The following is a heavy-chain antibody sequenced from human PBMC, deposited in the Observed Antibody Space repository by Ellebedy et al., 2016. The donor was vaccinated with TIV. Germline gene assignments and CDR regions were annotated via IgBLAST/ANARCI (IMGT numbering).Heavy chain of an antibody. CDR2: IYQDGSDQ. CDR3: ARRGSYGDYAVQVNSWFDP. D-gene: IGHD4-17*01. V-gene: IGHV3-7*01. Sequence: PGGSLRLSCAASGFSFPSYWMSWVRQAPGKGLEWVANIYQDGSDQYYVDSVKGRFTISRDNANNSLFLQMNSLRGEDTAVYYCARRGSYGDYAVQVNSWFDPWGRGTLVTVSS. J-gene: IGHJ5*02. CDR1: GFSFPSYW.